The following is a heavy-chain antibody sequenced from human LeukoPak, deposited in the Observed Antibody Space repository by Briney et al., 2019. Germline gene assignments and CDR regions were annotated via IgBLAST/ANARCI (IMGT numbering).Heavy chain of an antibody. J-gene: IGHJ4*02. Sequence: SETLSLTCTVSGGSISSYYWSWIRQPPGKGLEWIGYIYHSGSTYYNPSLKSRVTISVDRSKNQFSLKLSSVTAADTAVYYCARDEGGWAQGTLVTVSS. V-gene: IGHV4-59*12. CDR2: IYHSGST. CDR1: GGSISSYY. CDR3: ARDEGG. D-gene: IGHD1-26*01.